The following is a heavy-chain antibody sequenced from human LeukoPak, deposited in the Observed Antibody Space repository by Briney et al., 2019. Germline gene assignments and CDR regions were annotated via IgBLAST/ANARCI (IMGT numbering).Heavy chain of an antibody. Sequence: GASVTVSCKASGYTFTSYDINWVRQAPGQGLEWMGWMNPNSGNTGYAQKFQGRVTMTRDMSTSTVYMELSSLRSEDTAMYYCARALPHRRLMDTTMEQHWFDPWGQGTLVTVSS. CDR1: GYTFTSYD. J-gene: IGHJ5*02. D-gene: IGHD5-18*01. CDR3: ARALPHRRLMDTTMEQHWFDP. V-gene: IGHV1-8*01. CDR2: MNPNSGNT.